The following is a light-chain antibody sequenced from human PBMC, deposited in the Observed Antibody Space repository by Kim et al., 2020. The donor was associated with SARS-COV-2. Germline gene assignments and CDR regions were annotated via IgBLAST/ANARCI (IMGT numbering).Light chain of an antibody. CDR3: QSADSSDTFWV. CDR2: KDT. CDR1: ALPKQY. V-gene: IGLV3-25*03. J-gene: IGLJ3*02. Sequence: SYELTQPPSVSLSPGQTARITCSGDALPKQYAYWFQQKPGQAPVLVIYKDTERPSGIPERFSGSTSGKTVTLTISGVQAEDEADYYCQSADSSDTFWVFGGGTQLTVL.